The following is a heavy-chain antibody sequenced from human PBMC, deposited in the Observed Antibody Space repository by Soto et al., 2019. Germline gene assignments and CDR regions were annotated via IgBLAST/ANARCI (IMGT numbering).Heavy chain of an antibody. CDR1: GYTFTSYA. CDR3: ARPGIAVARFDY. CDR2: INAGNGNT. J-gene: IGHJ4*02. Sequence: ASVKVSCKASGYTFTSYAMHWVRQAPGQRLEWMGWINAGNGNTKYSQKFQGRVTITRDTSASTAYMELSSLRSEDTAAYYCARPGIAVARFDYWGQGTLVTVSS. D-gene: IGHD6-19*01. V-gene: IGHV1-3*01.